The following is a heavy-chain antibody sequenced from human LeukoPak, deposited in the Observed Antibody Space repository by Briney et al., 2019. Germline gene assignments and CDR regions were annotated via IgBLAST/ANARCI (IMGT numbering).Heavy chain of an antibody. V-gene: IGHV4-59*01. Sequence: SETLSLTCTVSGGSISSYYWSWIRQPPGKGLEWIGYIYYSGSTNYNPSLKSRVTISVDTSKNQFSLKLISVTAADTAVYYCARVDSGSHHYWGQGTLVTVSS. CDR3: ARVDSGSHHY. J-gene: IGHJ4*02. D-gene: IGHD3-10*01. CDR1: GGSISSYY. CDR2: IYYSGST.